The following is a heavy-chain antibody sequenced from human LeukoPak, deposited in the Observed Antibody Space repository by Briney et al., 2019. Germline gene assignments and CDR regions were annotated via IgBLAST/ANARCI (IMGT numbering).Heavy chain of an antibody. J-gene: IGHJ6*03. CDR1: GGSISSYY. CDR3: ARGALRYFDWLKKDYYYMDV. Sequence: TPSETLSLTCTVSGGSISSYYWSWIRQPPGKGLEWIGYISYSGSTNYNPSLKSRVTLSMDTSKNQFSLRLSSVTAADTAVYYCARGALRYFDWLKKDYYYMDVWGKGTTVTISS. D-gene: IGHD3-9*01. V-gene: IGHV4-59*01. CDR2: ISYSGST.